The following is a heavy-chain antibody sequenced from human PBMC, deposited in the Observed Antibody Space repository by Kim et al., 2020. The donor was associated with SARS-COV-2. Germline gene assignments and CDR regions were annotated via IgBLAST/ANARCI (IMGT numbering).Heavy chain of an antibody. Sequence: GGSLRLSCAASGFTFSSYDMHWVRQATGKGLEWVSAIGTAGDPYYPGSVKGRFTISRENAKNSLYLQMNSLRAGDTAVYYCARAIRYYYDSSGYQDDWYFDLWGRGTLVTVSS. J-gene: IGHJ2*01. CDR2: IGTAGDP. D-gene: IGHD3-22*01. CDR3: ARAIRYYYDSSGYQDDWYFDL. CDR1: GFTFSSYD. V-gene: IGHV3-13*05.